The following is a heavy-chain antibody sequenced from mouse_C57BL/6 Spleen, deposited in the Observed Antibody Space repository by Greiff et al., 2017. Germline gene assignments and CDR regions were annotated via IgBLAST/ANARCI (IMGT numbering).Heavy chain of an antibody. J-gene: IGHJ1*03. CDR1: GFTFSSYA. CDR2: ISDGGSYT. CDR3: ARDGYSYWYFDV. Sequence: EVMLVESGGGLVKPGGSLKLSCAASGFTFSSYAMSWVRQTPEKRLEWVATISDGGSYTYYPDNVKGRFTISRDNAKNNLYLQMSHLKSEDTAMYYCARDGYSYWYFDVWGTGTTVTVSS. V-gene: IGHV5-4*01. D-gene: IGHD2-3*01.